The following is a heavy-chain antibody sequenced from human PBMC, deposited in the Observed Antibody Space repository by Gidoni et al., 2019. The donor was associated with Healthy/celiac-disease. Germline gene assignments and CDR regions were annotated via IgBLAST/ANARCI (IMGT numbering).Heavy chain of an antibody. V-gene: IGHV3-66*01. CDR2: IYSGGST. CDR3: ARDPAPYDILTGT. Sequence: EVQLVESGGGLVQPGGSLRLSCAASGFTVSSNYMSWVRQAPGKGLEWVSVIYSGGSTYYADSVKGRFTISRDNSKNTLYLQMNSLRAEDTAVYYCARDPAPYDILTGTWGQGTLVTVSS. J-gene: IGHJ5*02. CDR1: GFTVSSNY. D-gene: IGHD3-9*01.